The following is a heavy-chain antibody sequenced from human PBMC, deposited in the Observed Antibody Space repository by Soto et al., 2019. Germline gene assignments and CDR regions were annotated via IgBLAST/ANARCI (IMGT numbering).Heavy chain of an antibody. CDR1: GYNLREYG. CDR3: GREGQPLAQEQYFQFNGVDV. CDR2: ISGDNVNR. V-gene: IGHV1-18*01. J-gene: IGHJ6*02. D-gene: IGHD6-13*01. Sequence: QVHLVQSGVEVKKPGASVKVSCTAHGYNLREYGVSWLRQVPGQGFEWMGWISGDNVNRRSSKRCQDRLIMTTDTSTNTASMELRSLRSDDTAVYVCGREGQPLAQEQYFQFNGVDVWGQGTSVTVSS.